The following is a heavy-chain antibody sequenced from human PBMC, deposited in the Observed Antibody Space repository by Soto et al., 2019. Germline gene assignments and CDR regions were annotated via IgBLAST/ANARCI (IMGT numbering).Heavy chain of an antibody. CDR2: ISGSGGST. V-gene: IGHV3-23*01. CDR1: GFTFSSYA. J-gene: IGHJ6*03. CDR3: AKDQLGYSGYDLISYYYYMDV. Sequence: GESLKISCAASGFTFSSYAMSWVRQAPGKGLEWVSAISGSGGSTYYADSVKDRFTISRDNSKNTLYLQMNSLRAEDTAVYYCAKDQLGYSGYDLISYYYYMDVWGKGTTVTVSS. D-gene: IGHD5-12*01.